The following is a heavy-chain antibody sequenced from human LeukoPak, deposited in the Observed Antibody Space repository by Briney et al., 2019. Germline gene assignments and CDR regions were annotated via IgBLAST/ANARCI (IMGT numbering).Heavy chain of an antibody. D-gene: IGHD2-2*01. CDR2: ISRKSGTL. CDR3: QKDIPEVPVALGFDN. CDR1: GFRFDDYA. V-gene: IGHV3-9*01. J-gene: IGHJ4*02. Sequence: PGRSLRLSCAASGFRFDDYAMHWVRQPPGKGLEWVSGISRKSGTLGYADSVKGRFTISRDDAKNSLYLQMNSLEPEDTAFYYCQKDIPEVPVALGFDNWGQGTLSPSPQ.